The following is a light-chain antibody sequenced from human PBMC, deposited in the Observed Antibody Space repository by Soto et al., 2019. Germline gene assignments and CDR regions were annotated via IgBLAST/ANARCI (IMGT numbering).Light chain of an antibody. CDR2: GAS. J-gene: IGKJ4*01. Sequence: EIVLTQAPGTLSLSPGERATLSCRASQSVSSSYLAWYQQKPGQAPRLLIYGASSRATGIPDRFGGSGSGTDFTLTISRLEPEDFAVYYCQQYGGSPLTVGGGTKVDIK. V-gene: IGKV3-20*01. CDR3: QQYGGSPLT. CDR1: QSVSSSY.